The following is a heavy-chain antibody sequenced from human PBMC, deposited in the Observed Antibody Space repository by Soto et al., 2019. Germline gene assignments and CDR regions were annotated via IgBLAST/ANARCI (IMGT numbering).Heavy chain of an antibody. CDR2: IYYSGST. CDR3: ARAFRGGDY. V-gene: IGHV4-59*01. J-gene: IGHJ4*02. Sequence: SETLSLTCAVSGVSISGYYWTWIRQPPGKGLEWIGYIYYSGSTNYNPSLKSRVTMSVDTSKKQLSLKLRSVTAADTAVYYCARAFRGGDYWGQGTLVTVSS. CDR1: GVSISGYY. D-gene: IGHD3-10*01.